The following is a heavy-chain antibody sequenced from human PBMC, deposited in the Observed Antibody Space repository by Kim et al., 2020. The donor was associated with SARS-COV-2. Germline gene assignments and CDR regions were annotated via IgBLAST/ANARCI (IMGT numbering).Heavy chain of an antibody. CDR3: ARGGYCSGGSCYLAPSDWFDP. V-gene: IGHV4-34*01. CDR1: GGSFSGYY. J-gene: IGHJ5*02. CDR2: INHSGST. D-gene: IGHD2-15*01. Sequence: SETLSLTCAVYGGSFSGYYWSWIRQPPGKGLEWIGEINHSGSTNYNPSLKSRVTISVDTSKNQFSLKLSSVTAADTAVYYCARGGYCSGGSCYLAPSDWFDPWGQGTLVTVSS.